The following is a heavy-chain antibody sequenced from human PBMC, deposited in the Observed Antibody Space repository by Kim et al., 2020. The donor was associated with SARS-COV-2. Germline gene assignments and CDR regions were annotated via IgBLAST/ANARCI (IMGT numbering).Heavy chain of an antibody. Sequence: GGSLRLSCAASGFTFSSYAMSWVRQAPGKGLEWVSAISGSGGSTYYADSVKGRFTISRDNSKNTLYLQMNSLRAEDTAVYYCAKVGKYCSGGSCNWFDPWGQGTLVTVSS. CDR2: ISGSGGST. CDR3: AKVGKYCSGGSCNWFDP. V-gene: IGHV3-23*01. D-gene: IGHD2-15*01. J-gene: IGHJ5*02. CDR1: GFTFSSYA.